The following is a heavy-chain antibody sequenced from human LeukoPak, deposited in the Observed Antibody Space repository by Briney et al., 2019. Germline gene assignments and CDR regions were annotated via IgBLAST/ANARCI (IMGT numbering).Heavy chain of an antibody. CDR3: AGGGYCSSTSCYVHFDC. D-gene: IGHD2-2*01. V-gene: IGHV3-23*01. Sequence: GRSLRLSCAASGFTFSNDAMSCVRQAPGKWLEWVSTISANGGGTYYADSVKGRFTISRDNSNNTLYLQMSSLRAEDAAVYYCAGGGYCSSTSCYVHFDCWGQGTPVTVSS. CDR2: ISANGGGT. J-gene: IGHJ4*02. CDR1: GFTFSNDA.